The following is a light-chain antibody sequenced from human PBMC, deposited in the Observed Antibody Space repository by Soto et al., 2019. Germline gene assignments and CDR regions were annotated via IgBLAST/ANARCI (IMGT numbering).Light chain of an antibody. CDR1: QSVGRN. CDR2: GAS. V-gene: IGKV3-15*01. Sequence: EIVMTQSPATLSVSPGERATLSCRASQSVGRNLAWYQQKPGQAPRLLIYGASTRATGIPARFSGSGSGTEFTLTISGLQSEYFAIYSCQQYNHWPPLTFGGGTKVEIK. J-gene: IGKJ4*01. CDR3: QQYNHWPPLT.